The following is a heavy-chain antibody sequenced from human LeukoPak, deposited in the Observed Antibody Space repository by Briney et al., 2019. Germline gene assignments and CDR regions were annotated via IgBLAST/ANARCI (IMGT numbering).Heavy chain of an antibody. D-gene: IGHD6-19*01. CDR1: GYTFTSYG. J-gene: IGHJ5*02. CDR2: INTNSGNP. V-gene: IGHV7-4-1*02. CDR3: ARSPYSNGWTHLNWFDP. Sequence: GASVKVSCKASGYTFTSYGMNWVRQAPGQGLEWMGWINTNSGNPTYAQGFTGRCVFSLDTSVSTAYLQISSLKAEDTAVYYCARSPYSNGWTHLNWFDPWGQGTLVTVSS.